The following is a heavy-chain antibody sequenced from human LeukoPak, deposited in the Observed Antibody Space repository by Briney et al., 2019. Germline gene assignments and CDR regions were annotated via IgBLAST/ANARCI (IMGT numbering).Heavy chain of an antibody. CDR2: IAGSGGNT. D-gene: IGHD6-13*01. V-gene: IGHV3-23*01. Sequence: GGSLRLSCAASGFIFSSYSMSWVRQAPGKGLEWVSVIAGSGGNTYYADSVKGRFTISKDNSKNTVYLQMSSLRVDDTAVYYLGEAASSSLPSYYYGMDVWGQGTTVTVSS. J-gene: IGHJ6*02. CDR1: GFIFSSYS. CDR3: GEAASSSLPSYYYGMDV.